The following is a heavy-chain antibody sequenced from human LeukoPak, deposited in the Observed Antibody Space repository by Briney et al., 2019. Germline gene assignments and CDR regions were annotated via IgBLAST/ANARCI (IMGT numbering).Heavy chain of an antibody. CDR2: IYPSGTT. J-gene: IGHJ4*02. D-gene: IGHD3-22*01. CDR1: GDSIGSYY. Sequence: SETLALTCTVSGDSIGSYYWSWIRQPAGKVLEWIGHIYPSGTTKYNPSLKSRVTMSVDKSKNRFSLQLNSVTAADTAIYYCARDFHSYYSSGLVSHFDYWGQGTLVTVSS. CDR3: ARDFHSYYSSGLVSHFDY. V-gene: IGHV4-4*07.